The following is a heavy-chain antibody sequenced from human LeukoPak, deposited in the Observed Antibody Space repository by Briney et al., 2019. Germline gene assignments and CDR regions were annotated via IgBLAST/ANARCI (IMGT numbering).Heavy chain of an antibody. CDR2: IYYSGST. Sequence: SETLSLTCTVSGGSISSSSYYWGWIRQPPGKGLEWIGSIYYSGSTYYNPSLKSRVTISVDTSKNQFSLKLGSVTAADTAVYYCARDVVAAAGTFIYYYMDVWGKGTTVTVSS. CDR3: ARDVVAAAGTFIYYYMDV. J-gene: IGHJ6*03. V-gene: IGHV4-39*07. CDR1: GGSISSSSYY. D-gene: IGHD6-13*01.